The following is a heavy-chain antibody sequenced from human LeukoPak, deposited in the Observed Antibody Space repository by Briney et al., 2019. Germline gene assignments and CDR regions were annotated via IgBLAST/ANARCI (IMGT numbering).Heavy chain of an antibody. J-gene: IGHJ4*02. Sequence: ASVKVSCKASGGTFSSYAISRVRQAPGQGLEWMGGIIPIFGTANYAQKFQGRVTITADESTSTAYMELSSLRSEDTAVYYCARDRGAVAALDYWGQGTLVTVSS. D-gene: IGHD6-19*01. CDR3: ARDRGAVAALDY. CDR1: GGTFSSYA. CDR2: IIPIFGTA. V-gene: IGHV1-69*01.